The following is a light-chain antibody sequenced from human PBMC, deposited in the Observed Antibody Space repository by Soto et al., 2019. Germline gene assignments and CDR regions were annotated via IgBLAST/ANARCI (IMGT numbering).Light chain of an antibody. J-gene: IGKJ1*01. CDR3: QQYNNWPWT. Sequence: EIVMTQSPATLSVSPGGRATLSCRARQSISDTLAWYQQKPGQAPRLLIHGASTRATGFPARFSGSGSGTDFTLTISSLQSEDFAVYYCQQYNNWPWTFGQGTKVEIK. CDR2: GAS. V-gene: IGKV3-15*01. CDR1: QSISDT.